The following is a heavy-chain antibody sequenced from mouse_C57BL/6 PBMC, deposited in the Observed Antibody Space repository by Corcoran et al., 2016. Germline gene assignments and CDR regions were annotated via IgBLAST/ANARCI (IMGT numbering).Heavy chain of an antibody. CDR2: INPNNGGT. CDR1: GYTFTDYN. Sequence: GTELVKPGASVKIPCKASGYTFTDYNMDWVKQSHGKSLEWIGDINPNNGGTIYNQKFKGKATLTVDKSSSTAYMELRSLTSEDTAVYYCALSEGAWFAYWGQGTLVTVSA. V-gene: IGHV1-18*01. J-gene: IGHJ3*01. CDR3: ALSEGAWFAY.